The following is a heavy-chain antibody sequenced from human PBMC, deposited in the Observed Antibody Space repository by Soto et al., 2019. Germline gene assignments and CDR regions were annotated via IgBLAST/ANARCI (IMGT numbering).Heavy chain of an antibody. CDR2: INTYNGNT. CDR1: GYTFIXYA. D-gene: IGHD5-12*01. V-gene: IGHV1-18*01. J-gene: IGHJ4*02. Sequence: QVQLVQSGPEVKKPGASVKVSCKASGYTFIXYAXXXXRQAPGQGLEWMGWINTYNGNTNYXENLQGRATMTTDTSXXXXXXXXXXXXSDDTAVXYCAKSPRGEMATDWGQGTLVTVSS. CDR3: AKSPRGEMATD.